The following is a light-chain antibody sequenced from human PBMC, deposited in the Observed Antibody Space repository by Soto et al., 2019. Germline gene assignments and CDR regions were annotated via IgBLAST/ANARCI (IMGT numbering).Light chain of an antibody. CDR3: QQYGSSHT. Sequence: EIVMTHSPATLSVSPLERATLSDRASQNIRSNLAWYQQKPGQPPTLLIFGASTRATGIPDRFSGSGAGAYFNLTISRLEPADFGVYYCQQYGSSHTFGQGTRLEIK. J-gene: IGKJ5*01. CDR1: QNIRSN. V-gene: IGKV3-20*01. CDR2: GAS.